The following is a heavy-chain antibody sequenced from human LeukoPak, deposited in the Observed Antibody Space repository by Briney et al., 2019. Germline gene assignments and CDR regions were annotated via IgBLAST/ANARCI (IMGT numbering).Heavy chain of an antibody. CDR3: ARERSGDYSNYVWFDR. CDR2: IVSSSTYI. J-gene: IGHJ5*02. CDR1: GCTFSSYS. Sequence: GGSLRLSCAPSGCTFSSYSMNSVRQAPRKGLYWVSSIVSSSTYIYYADSVKGRFTLSRDNAKNSLYLQMNSLRVEDTAVYYCARERSGDYSNYVWFDRRGKGTLVTVS. V-gene: IGHV3-21*01. D-gene: IGHD4-11*01.